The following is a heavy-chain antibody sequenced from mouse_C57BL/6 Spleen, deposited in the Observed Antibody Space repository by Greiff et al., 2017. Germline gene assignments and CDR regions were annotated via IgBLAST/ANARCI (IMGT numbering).Heavy chain of an antibody. V-gene: IGHV1-55*01. J-gene: IGHJ2*01. CDR2: IYPGSGST. D-gene: IGHD2-4*01. Sequence: QVQLQQPGAELVKPGASVKMSCKASGYTFTSYWITWVKQRPGQGLEWIGDIYPGSGSTNYNEKFKSKATLTVDTSSSTAYMQLSSLTSEDSAVYYCASLPYDYDEGAYWGQGTTLTVSS. CDR1: GYTFTSYW. CDR3: ASLPYDYDEGAY.